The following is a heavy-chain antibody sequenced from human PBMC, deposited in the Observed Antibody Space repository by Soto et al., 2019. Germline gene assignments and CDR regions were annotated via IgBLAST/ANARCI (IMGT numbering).Heavy chain of an antibody. V-gene: IGHV4-59*01. Sequence: KPRRTLSLTCTVSGGSISSYYWSWIRQPPGKGLEWIGYIYYSGSTNYNPSLKSRVTISVDTSKNQFSLKLSSVTAADTAVYYCARESFGSGSYYRGREFDYWGQGTLVTVSS. J-gene: IGHJ4*02. CDR1: GGSISSYY. D-gene: IGHD3-10*01. CDR3: ARESFGSGSYYRGREFDY. CDR2: IYYSGST.